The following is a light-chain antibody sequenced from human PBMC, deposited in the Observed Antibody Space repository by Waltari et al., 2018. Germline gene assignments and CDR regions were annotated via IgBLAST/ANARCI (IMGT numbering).Light chain of an antibody. CDR2: DVT. Sequence: QSALTQPRSVSGSPGQSVTISCTGTSSDIGGYNYVSWYQQHPGKAPKLMIYDVTKRPSGVPDRCSVSKSGNTASLTISGLQDEDEADYYCCSYAGISTPVVFGGGTKLTVL. J-gene: IGLJ2*01. CDR3: CSYAGISTPVV. V-gene: IGLV2-11*01. CDR1: SSDIGGYNY.